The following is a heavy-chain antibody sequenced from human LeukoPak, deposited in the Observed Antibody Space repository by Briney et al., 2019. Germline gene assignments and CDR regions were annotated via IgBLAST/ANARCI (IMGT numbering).Heavy chain of an antibody. J-gene: IGHJ6*03. V-gene: IGHV1-69*05. Sequence: SVKVTCKASGGTFSGYAISWVRQGPGQGLEWMGGIIPIFGTANYAQKVQGRVTITTDESTSTAYMELSSLRTEDTAVYYCARNLVATTSYYYYYMDVWGKGTTVTASS. CDR2: IIPIFGTA. CDR3: ARNLVATTSYYYYYMDV. CDR1: GGTFSGYA. D-gene: IGHD5-12*01.